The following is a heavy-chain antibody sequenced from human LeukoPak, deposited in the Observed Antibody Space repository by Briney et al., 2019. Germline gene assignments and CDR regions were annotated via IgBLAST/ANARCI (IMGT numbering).Heavy chain of an antibody. J-gene: IGHJ4*02. CDR2: ISGSGGST. V-gene: IGHV3-23*01. CDR1: GFTFSSYA. CDR3: AKFVRGGVRRPYYFDY. D-gene: IGHD3-10*01. Sequence: PGGSLRLSCAASGFTFSSYAMSWVRQAPGKGLECVSAISGSGGSTYYADSVKGRFTISRDNSKNTLYLQMNSLRAEDTAVYYCAKFVRGGVRRPYYFDYWGQGTLVTVSS.